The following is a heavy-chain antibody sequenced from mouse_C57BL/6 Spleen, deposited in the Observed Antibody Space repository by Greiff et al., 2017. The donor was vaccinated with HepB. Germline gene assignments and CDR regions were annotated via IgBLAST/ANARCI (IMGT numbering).Heavy chain of an antibody. CDR3: ARRGDYDGYFDV. V-gene: IGHV3-6*01. J-gene: IGHJ1*03. D-gene: IGHD2-4*01. Sequence: EVKLQESGPGLVKPSQSLSLTCSVTGYSITSGYYWNWIRQFPGNKLEWMGYISYDGSNNYNPSLKNRISITRDTSKNQVFLKLNSVTTEDTATYYCARRGDYDGYFDVWGTGTTVTVSS. CDR2: ISYDGSN. CDR1: GYSITSGYY.